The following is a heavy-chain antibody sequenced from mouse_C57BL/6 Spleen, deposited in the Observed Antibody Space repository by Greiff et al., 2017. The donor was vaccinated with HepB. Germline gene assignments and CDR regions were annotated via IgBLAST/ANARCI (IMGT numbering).Heavy chain of an antibody. J-gene: IGHJ1*03. V-gene: IGHV5-9*01. CDR1: GFTFSSYT. CDR2: ISGGGGNT. CDR3: ANYYGSSYEWYFDV. D-gene: IGHD1-1*01. Sequence: DVMLVESGGGLVKPGGSLKLSCAASGFTFSSYTMSWVRQTPEKRLEWVATISGGGGNTYYPDSVKGRFTISRDNAKNTLYLQMSSLRSEDTALYYCANYYGSSYEWYFDVWGTGTTVTVSS.